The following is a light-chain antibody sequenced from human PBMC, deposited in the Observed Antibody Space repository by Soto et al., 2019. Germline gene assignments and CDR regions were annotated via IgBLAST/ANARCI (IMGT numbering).Light chain of an antibody. CDR2: GAS. Sequence: EIVLTQSPGTLSLSPGERATLSCRASQSVSSSYLAWYQQKPGQAPRLLIYGASSRATGIPDRFSGSESGTDFTLTVSILEPEDFAVYYCQQYGSSPPWTFGQGTKVDIK. V-gene: IGKV3-20*01. J-gene: IGKJ1*01. CDR3: QQYGSSPPWT. CDR1: QSVSSSY.